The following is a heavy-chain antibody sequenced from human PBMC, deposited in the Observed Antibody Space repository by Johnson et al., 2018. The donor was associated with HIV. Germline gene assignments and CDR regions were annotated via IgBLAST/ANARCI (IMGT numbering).Heavy chain of an antibody. Sequence: VQLVESGGGLVQPGGSLRLSCAASGFTVSSNYMSWVRQAPGKGLEWVSVIYSGGSTYYADSVKGRFTISRDNSKNTLYLQMNSLRAEDTAVYYCARDSPPWGGRGDIWGQGKMVTVSS. CDR1: GFTVSSNY. D-gene: IGHD3-10*01. V-gene: IGHV3-66*01. CDR3: ARDSPPWGGRGDI. CDR2: IYSGGST. J-gene: IGHJ3*02.